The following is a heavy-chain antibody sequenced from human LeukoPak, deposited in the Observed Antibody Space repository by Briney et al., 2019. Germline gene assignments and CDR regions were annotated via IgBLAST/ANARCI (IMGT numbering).Heavy chain of an antibody. D-gene: IGHD6-6*01. CDR3: ARGAFLPQYRRDFDP. V-gene: IGHV1-8*01. J-gene: IGHJ5*02. Sequence: ASVKVSCKASGYTFTSYDINWVRQATGQGLEWMGWMNPNNNNVGYAQKFQGRVTMTRDTSISTAYMELGSLTSEGTAVYYCARGAFLPQYRRDFDPWGQGTLVTVSS. CDR1: GYTFTSYD. CDR2: MNPNNNNV.